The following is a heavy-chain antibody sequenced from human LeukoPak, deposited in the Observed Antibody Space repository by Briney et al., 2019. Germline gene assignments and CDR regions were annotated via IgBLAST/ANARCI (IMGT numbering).Heavy chain of an antibody. CDR2: IYYSGST. D-gene: IGHD5-18*01. V-gene: IGHV4-59*12. CDR1: GGSISSYY. J-gene: IGHJ4*02. Sequence: PSETLSLTCTVSGGSISSYYWSWIRQPPGKGLEWIGYIYYSGSTNYNPSLKSRVTMSVDTSKNQFSLKLSSVTAADTAVYYCAGDSSVYVDTAMVYRFDYWGQGTLVTVSS. CDR3: AGDSSVYVDTAMVYRFDY.